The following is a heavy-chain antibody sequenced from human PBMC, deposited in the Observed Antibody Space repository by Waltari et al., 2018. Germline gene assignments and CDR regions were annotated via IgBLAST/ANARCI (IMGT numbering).Heavy chain of an antibody. D-gene: IGHD6-13*01. CDR3: ARVSGYSSSWSGGYYMDV. Sequence: EVQLVESGGGLVQPGGSLRLSCAASGFTVSSNYMSWVRQAPGKGLEWVSVIYSGGSTYYADSVKGRFTISRHNSKNTLYLQMNSLRAEDTAVYYCARVSGYSSSWSGGYYMDVWGKGTTVTISS. CDR2: IYSGGST. V-gene: IGHV3-53*04. CDR1: GFTVSSNY. J-gene: IGHJ6*03.